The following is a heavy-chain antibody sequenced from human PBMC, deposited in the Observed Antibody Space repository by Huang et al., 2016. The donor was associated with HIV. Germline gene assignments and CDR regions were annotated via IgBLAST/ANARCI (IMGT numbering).Heavy chain of an antibody. V-gene: IGHV4-59*11. J-gene: IGHJ2*01. CDR3: ARVARGPNWYFDL. CDR2: MFYSGRT. Sequence: QVLVQESGPGLAKPSETLSLTCTVSGGSISSHHWSWIRQAPGKGLGCIGTMFYSGRTKTNPSLKSRVTISVDTSKNQISLRLASVTAADSAVYFCARVARGPNWYFDLWGRGTLVTVSS. D-gene: IGHD2-15*01. CDR1: GGSISSHH.